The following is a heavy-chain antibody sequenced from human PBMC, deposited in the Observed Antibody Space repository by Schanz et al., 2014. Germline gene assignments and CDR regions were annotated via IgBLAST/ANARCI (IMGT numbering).Heavy chain of an antibody. Sequence: QVHLVQSGAEVKEPGSSVKVSCKPSGGTFVTFFFTWVRQAPGQGPQWMGRISPLLGVANYAQEFQGRLTITADTSTSTAYRELSSLGSEESAGYYCATSSGGTCHAKPVLDNWGQGTLVTVSS. J-gene: IGHJ4*02. CDR2: ISPLLGVA. D-gene: IGHD2-15*01. CDR3: ATSSGGTCHAKPVLDN. V-gene: IGHV1-69*04. CDR1: GGTFVTFF.